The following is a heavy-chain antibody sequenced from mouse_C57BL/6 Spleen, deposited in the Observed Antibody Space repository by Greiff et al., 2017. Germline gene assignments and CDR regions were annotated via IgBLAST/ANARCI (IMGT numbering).Heavy chain of an antibody. Sequence: EVQLKESGPELVKPGASVKIPCKASGYTFTDYNMDWVKQSHGKSLEWIGDINPNNGGTIYNQKFKGKATLTVDKSSSTAYMELRSLTSEDTAVYYCARERGAYYGSSSYYFDYWGQGTTLTVSS. V-gene: IGHV1-18*01. CDR2: INPNNGGT. CDR3: ARERGAYYGSSSYYFDY. D-gene: IGHD1-1*01. CDR1: GYTFTDYN. J-gene: IGHJ2*01.